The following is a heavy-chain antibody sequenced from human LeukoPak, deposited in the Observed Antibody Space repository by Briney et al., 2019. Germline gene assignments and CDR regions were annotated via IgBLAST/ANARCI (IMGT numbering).Heavy chain of an antibody. CDR3: ASLTMVVAP. D-gene: IGHD3-22*01. V-gene: IGHV4-34*01. J-gene: IGHJ5*02. CDR2: INHSGST. CDR1: GGSISSYY. Sequence: SETLSLTCSVSGGSISSYYWSWIRQPPGKGLEWIGEINHSGSTNYNPSLKSRVTMSVDTSKNQFSLSLRSVTAADTAVYYCASLTMVVAPWGQGTLVTVSS.